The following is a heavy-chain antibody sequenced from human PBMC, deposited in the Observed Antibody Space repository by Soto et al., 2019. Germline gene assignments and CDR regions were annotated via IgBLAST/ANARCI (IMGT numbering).Heavy chain of an antibody. D-gene: IGHD3-10*01. V-gene: IGHV4-59*01. J-gene: IGHJ4*02. CDR2: VYNGATT. CDR3: ARDDSERPATY. Sequence: QVQLQESGPGLVKPLETLSLTCIVSGGSISSYYWTWTRQPPGKGLEWIGCVYNGATTSYNPSLKSRVTISVDTATNQFSLKLTSVTAADTAMYYFARDDSERPATYWGQGTLVTVSS. CDR1: GGSISSYY.